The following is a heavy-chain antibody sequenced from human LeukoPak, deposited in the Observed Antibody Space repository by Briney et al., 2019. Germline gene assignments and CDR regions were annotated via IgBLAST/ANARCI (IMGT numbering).Heavy chain of an antibody. CDR1: GFTFSSYS. D-gene: IGHD2-2*01. Sequence: NPGGSLRLSCAASGFTFSSYSMNWVRQAPGKGLEWVSSISSSSSYIYYADSVKGRFTISRDNAKNSLYLQMNSLRAEDTAVYYCARNKGGSTSCFDYWGQGTLVTVSS. CDR2: ISSSSSYI. V-gene: IGHV3-21*01. CDR3: ARNKGGSTSCFDY. J-gene: IGHJ4*02.